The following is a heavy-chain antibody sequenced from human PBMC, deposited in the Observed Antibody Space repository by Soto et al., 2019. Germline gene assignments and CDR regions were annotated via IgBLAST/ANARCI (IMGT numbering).Heavy chain of an antibody. CDR2: ISYDGSNK. CDR1: GFTFSSYG. V-gene: IGHV3-30*18. D-gene: IGHD1-26*01. J-gene: IGHJ6*02. CDR3: AKEYSGSYPNYGMDV. Sequence: GGSLRLSCAASGFTFSSYGMHWVRQAPGKGLEWVAVISYDGSNKYYADPVKGRFTISRDNSKNTLYLQMNSLRAEDTAVYYCAKEYSGSYPNYGMDVWGQGTTVTVSS.